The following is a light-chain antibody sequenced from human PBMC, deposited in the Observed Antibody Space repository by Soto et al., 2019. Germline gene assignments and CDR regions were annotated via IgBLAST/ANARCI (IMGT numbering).Light chain of an antibody. CDR1: QSISKY. V-gene: IGKV1-39*01. CDR2: GAS. CDR3: QQNSNDPLT. J-gene: IGKJ3*01. Sequence: DIQMTQSPSSLSASVGDRVTITGRASQSISKYLNWYQQKPGKAPKVLIYGASSLQSGVPSRFSGSGSGTDFTLTISSLQPEDFATYYCQQNSNDPLTFGPGTKVDI.